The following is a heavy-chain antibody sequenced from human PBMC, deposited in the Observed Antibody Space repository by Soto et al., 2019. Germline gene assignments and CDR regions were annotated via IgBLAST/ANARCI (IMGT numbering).Heavy chain of an antibody. CDR3: EGSMYYYDRSGYYDTNEAFDI. CDR2: INHSGST. CDR1: GGSFSGYY. J-gene: IGHJ3*02. V-gene: IGHV4-34*01. Sequence: SETLSLTCAVYGGSFSGYYWSWIRQPPGKGLEWIGEINHSGSTNYNPSLKSRVTISVDTSKNQFSLKLSSVTAADTAVYYCEGSMYYYDRSGYYDTNEAFDIWGEGTMVTVPS. D-gene: IGHD3-22*01.